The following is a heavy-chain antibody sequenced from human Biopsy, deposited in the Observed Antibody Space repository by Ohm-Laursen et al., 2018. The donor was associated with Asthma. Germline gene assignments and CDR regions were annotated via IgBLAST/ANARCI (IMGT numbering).Heavy chain of an antibody. D-gene: IGHD2-2*01. CDR3: ARKAGSCISRTCYSLDF. Sequence: VKISCKSLGGTFNTYVIGWMRQAPGQGLEWMGGINSVFGTTTYPQKFQDRVTITADDSTSTVYMELSSLRSEDTAVYYCARKAGSCISRTCYSLDFWGQGTLVTVSS. V-gene: IGHV1-69*13. J-gene: IGHJ4*02. CDR2: INSVFGTT. CDR1: GGTFNTYV.